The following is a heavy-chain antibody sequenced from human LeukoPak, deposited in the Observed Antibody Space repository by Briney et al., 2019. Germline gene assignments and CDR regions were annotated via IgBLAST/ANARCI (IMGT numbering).Heavy chain of an antibody. D-gene: IGHD6-19*01. CDR1: GGSISSSSYY. Sequence: PSETLSLTCGVSGGSISSSSYYWGWIRQPPGRGLEWIGSIYYSGSTYYNPSLKSRVTISVDTSKNQFSLKLSSVTAADTAVYYCARSPPRAEQWLVGGPTGKLEWFDYWGQGTLVTVSS. V-gene: IGHV4-39*01. CDR3: ARSPPRAEQWLVGGPTGKLEWFDY. J-gene: IGHJ4*02. CDR2: IYYSGST.